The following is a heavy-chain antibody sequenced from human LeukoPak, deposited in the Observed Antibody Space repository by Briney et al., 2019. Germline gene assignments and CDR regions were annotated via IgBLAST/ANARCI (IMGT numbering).Heavy chain of an antibody. Sequence: SETLSLTCTVSGSSISSYYWSWIRQPPGKGLEWIGYIYYSGNTYYNPSLKSRVTISVDTSKNQLSLKLSSVTAADTAVYYCARGKVVTMVRGVIITYFDYWGQGTLVTVSS. D-gene: IGHD3-10*01. CDR2: IYYSGNT. CDR3: ARGKVVTMVRGVIITYFDY. CDR1: GSSISSYY. V-gene: IGHV4-59*01. J-gene: IGHJ4*02.